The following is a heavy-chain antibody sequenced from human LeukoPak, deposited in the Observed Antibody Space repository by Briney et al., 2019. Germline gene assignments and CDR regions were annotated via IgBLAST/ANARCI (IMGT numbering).Heavy chain of an antibody. Sequence: ASVKVSCKASGYTLTGYYMNWVRQAPGQGIEWMGRINPNSGVTNYAQKFRGRVTMTRDTSISIAYMELSRLRSDDTAVYYCARSGKGGDSYGGGGVDYWGQGTLVTVSS. D-gene: IGHD5-18*01. CDR3: ARSGKGGDSYGGGGVDY. J-gene: IGHJ4*02. V-gene: IGHV1-2*06. CDR1: GYTLTGYY. CDR2: INPNSGVT.